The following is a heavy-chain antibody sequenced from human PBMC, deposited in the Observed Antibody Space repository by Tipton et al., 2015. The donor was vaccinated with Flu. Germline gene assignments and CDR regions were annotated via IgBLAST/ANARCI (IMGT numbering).Heavy chain of an antibody. CDR1: GFTFSSYA. CDR2: ISYDGSNK. D-gene: IGHD3-10*01. J-gene: IGHJ4*02. CDR3: ARDDKYGSGTLGY. V-gene: IGHV3-30-3*01. Sequence: SLRLSCAASGFTFSSYAMHWVRQAPGKGLEWVAVISYDGSNKYYADSVKGRFTISRDNSKNTLYLQMNSLRAEDTAVYYCARDDKYGSGTLGYWGQGTLVTVSS.